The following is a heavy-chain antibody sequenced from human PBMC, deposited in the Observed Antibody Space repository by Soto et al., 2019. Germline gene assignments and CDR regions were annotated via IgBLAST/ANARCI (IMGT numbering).Heavy chain of an antibody. V-gene: IGHV1-8*01. CDR1: GYTFTGYD. CDR3: AGEKVGTTGIDF. D-gene: IGHD1-26*01. J-gene: IGHJ4*02. CDR2: MNPNSGNT. Sequence: QAQLVQSGAEVKKPGASVKVSCKASGYTFTGYDINWVRQATGQGLEWMGWMNPNSGNTGYAQNFHGRVTMTRDNSITTAYMELTSLRDDDSAVYYCAGEKVGTTGIDFWGQGTLVNVSS.